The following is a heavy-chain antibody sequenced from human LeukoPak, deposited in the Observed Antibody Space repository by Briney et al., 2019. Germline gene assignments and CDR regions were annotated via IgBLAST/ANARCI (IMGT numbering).Heavy chain of an antibody. CDR2: ISSSGSTI. J-gene: IGHJ4*02. Sequence: GGSLRLSCSASGFTFSTYWMSWIRQAPGKGLEWVSCISSSGSTIYYADSVKGRFTISRDNAKNSLYLQMNSLRAEDTAVYYCARGTPLYSSSFDYWGQGTLVTVSS. CDR3: ARGTPLYSSSFDY. D-gene: IGHD6-6*01. CDR1: GFTFSTYW. V-gene: IGHV3-11*01.